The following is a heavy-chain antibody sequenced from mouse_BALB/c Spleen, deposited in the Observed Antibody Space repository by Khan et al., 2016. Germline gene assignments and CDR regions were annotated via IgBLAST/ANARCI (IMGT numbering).Heavy chain of an antibody. D-gene: IGHD2-14*01. CDR3: AREEVRRAGCAVDC. CDR2: INTYTCEP. CDR1: GYTFTNYG. V-gene: IGHV9-3-1*01. Sequence: QIQLVQSGPELKKPGETVKISCKASGYTFTNYGMNWVKQAPGKGLKWMGWINTYTCEPTYADDFKGRFAFSLETSASTAFLQINNLKNEDTVTCYCAREEVRRAGCAVDCWDQGSSVTVAS. J-gene: IGHJ4*01.